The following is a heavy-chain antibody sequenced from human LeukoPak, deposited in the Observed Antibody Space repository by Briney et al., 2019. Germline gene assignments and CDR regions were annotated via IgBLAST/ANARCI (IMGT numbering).Heavy chain of an antibody. Sequence: GGSLRLSCAASGFPFNKSWMTWVRQTPGKGLEWVANINADGRAEYYVDSVKGRFAISRDNAKSSVFLQMNNLRAEDTAVYYCAKWGSTWGFDNWGQGTLVTVSS. CDR1: GFPFNKSW. CDR2: INADGRAE. V-gene: IGHV3-7*01. J-gene: IGHJ4*02. D-gene: IGHD7-27*01. CDR3: AKWGSTWGFDN.